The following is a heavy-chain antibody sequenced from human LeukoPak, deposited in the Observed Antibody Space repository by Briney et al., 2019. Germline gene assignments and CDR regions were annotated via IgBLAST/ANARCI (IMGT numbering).Heavy chain of an antibody. CDR2: IYYSGST. V-gene: IGHV4-30-4*02. J-gene: IGHJ6*02. CDR3: ARNGSGSYYNGYYYGMDV. CDR1: GGSISSGDYY. Sequence: SETLSLTCTVSGGSISSGDYYWSWIRQPPGKGLEWIGYIYYSGSTYYNPSLKSRVTISVDTSKNQFSLKLSSVTAADTAVYYCARNGSGSYYNGYYYGMDVWGQGTTVTVSS. D-gene: IGHD3-10*01.